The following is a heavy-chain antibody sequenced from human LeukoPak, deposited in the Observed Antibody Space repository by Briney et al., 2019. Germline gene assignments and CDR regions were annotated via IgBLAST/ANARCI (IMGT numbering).Heavy chain of an antibody. CDR1: GFTFSSYA. D-gene: IGHD4-23*01. CDR2: ISGSGGST. CDR3: AKRPSGNLFDY. J-gene: IGHJ4*02. V-gene: IGHV3-23*01. Sequence: GGSLRLSCAASGFTFSSYAMSWVRLAPGKGLEWASAISGSGGSTYYADSEKGRFTISRDNSKNTLYLQMNSLRAEDTAVYYCAKRPSGNLFDYWGQGTLVTVSS.